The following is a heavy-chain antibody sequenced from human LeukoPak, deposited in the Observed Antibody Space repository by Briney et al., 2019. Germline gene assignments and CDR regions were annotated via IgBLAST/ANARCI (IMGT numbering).Heavy chain of an antibody. Sequence: ASVKVSCKASGYTFTGYYMHWVRQAPGQGLEWMGWINPNSGGTNYAQKFQGRVTMTRDTSISTAYMELSRLRSDDTAVYYCERAFSPDSSGYFVWFDPWGQGTLVTVSS. J-gene: IGHJ5*02. D-gene: IGHD3-22*01. CDR3: ERAFSPDSSGYFVWFDP. CDR1: GYTFTGYY. V-gene: IGHV1-2*02. CDR2: INPNSGGT.